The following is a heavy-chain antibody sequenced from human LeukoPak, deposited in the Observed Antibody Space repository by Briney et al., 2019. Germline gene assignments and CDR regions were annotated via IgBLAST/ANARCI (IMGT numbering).Heavy chain of an antibody. CDR2: IHHSGNRFETGST. CDR3: ARNASSGFFND. J-gene: IGHJ4*02. V-gene: IGHV4-28*01. CDR1: GHSIINTYY. Sequence: SETLSLTCTVSGHSIINTYYWGWIRQSPGKGLEWIGSIHHSGNRFETGSTDYNPSLRSRVTVSADTSKNQFSLTLRSVTAADTAVYFCARNASSGFFNDWGQGTLVTVSS. D-gene: IGHD6-25*01.